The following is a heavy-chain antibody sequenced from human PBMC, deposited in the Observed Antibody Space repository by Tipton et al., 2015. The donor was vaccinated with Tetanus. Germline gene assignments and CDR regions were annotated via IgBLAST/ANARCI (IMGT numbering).Heavy chain of an antibody. CDR3: ARVKGGVRGVFDY. Sequence: SLRLSCAASGFTLSRYTLNWVRQAPGKGLEWVSSISSSSRYIYYADSVKGRFTISRDNAKNSLYLQVNSLKAEDTAVYYCARVKGGVRGVFDYWGQGTLVTVSS. CDR1: GFTLSRYT. CDR2: ISSSSRYI. J-gene: IGHJ4*02. V-gene: IGHV3-21*01. D-gene: IGHD3-10*01.